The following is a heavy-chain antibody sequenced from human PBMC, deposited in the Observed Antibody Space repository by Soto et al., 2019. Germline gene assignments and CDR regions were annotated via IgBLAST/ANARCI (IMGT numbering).Heavy chain of an antibody. CDR1: GGTFSSYA. D-gene: IGHD1-26*01. V-gene: IGHV1-69*12. Sequence: QVQLVQSGAEVKKPGSSVKVSCKASGGTFSSYAISWVRQAPGQGREWMGGIIPIFGTANYAQKFQGSVTITADESTTTGYMELSSLSSGDTAVYYCARDPVGDEGPRYFNLWGRGTLVTVSS. CDR2: IIPIFGTA. J-gene: IGHJ2*01. CDR3: ARDPVGDEGPRYFNL.